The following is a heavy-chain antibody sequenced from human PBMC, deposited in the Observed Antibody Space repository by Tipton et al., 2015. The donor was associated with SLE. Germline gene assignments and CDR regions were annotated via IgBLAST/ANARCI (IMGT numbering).Heavy chain of an antibody. CDR2: ISAYNGNT. J-gene: IGHJ4*02. CDR1: GYTFTTFD. V-gene: IGHV1-18*01. CDR3: ATAVAGRYYFDY. Sequence: QLQSGAEVKKPGASVKVSCKASGYTFTTFDISWVRQAPGQGLEWMGWISAYNGNTNYAQNLQGRVTVTTDTSTSTAYMELRSLRSDDTAVYYCATAVAGRYYFDYWGQGTLVTVSS. D-gene: IGHD6-19*01.